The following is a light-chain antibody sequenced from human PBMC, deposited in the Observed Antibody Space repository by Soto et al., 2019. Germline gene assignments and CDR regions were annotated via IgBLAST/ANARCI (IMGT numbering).Light chain of an antibody. V-gene: IGKV1-5*03. CDR1: QNINRW. CDR3: LQYNVYPLS. CDR2: KAS. Sequence: DIQMTQSPSTLSASVGDRVTITCRARQNINRWLAWYQQRPGKAPNVLIHKASTLEVGVPSRFSGSAFWTAFTLTISSLQPDDFAVYFCLQYNVYPLSFGGGTKVEIK. J-gene: IGKJ4*01.